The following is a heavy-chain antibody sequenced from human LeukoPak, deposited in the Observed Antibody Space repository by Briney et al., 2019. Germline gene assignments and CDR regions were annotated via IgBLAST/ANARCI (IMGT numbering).Heavy chain of an antibody. CDR2: ISGSGGST. D-gene: IGHD3-22*01. Sequence: GGSLRLSCAASGFTFSSYTMHWIRQAPGKGLEWVSAISGSGGSTYYADSVKGRFTISRDNSKNTLYLQMNSLRAEDTAVYYCAKGGAYYYDSSGYFSIWGQGTMVTVSS. CDR1: GFTFSSYT. J-gene: IGHJ3*02. V-gene: IGHV3-23*01. CDR3: AKGGAYYYDSSGYFSI.